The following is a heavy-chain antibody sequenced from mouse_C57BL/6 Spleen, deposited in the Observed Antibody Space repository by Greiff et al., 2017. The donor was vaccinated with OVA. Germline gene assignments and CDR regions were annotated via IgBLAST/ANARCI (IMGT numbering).Heavy chain of an antibody. CDR1: GYSITSGYY. V-gene: IGHV3-6*01. CDR2: ISYDGSN. J-gene: IGHJ4*01. Sequence: DVQLQESGPGLVKPSQSLSLTCSVTGYSITSGYYWNWIRQFPGNKLEWMGYISYDGSNNYNPSLKNRISITRDTSKNQFFLKLNSVTTEDTATYYCASQFITTVVASMDYWGQGTSVTVSS. CDR3: ASQFITTVVASMDY. D-gene: IGHD1-1*01.